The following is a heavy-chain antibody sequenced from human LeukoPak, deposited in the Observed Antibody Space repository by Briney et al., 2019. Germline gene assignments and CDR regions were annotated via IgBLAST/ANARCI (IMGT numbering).Heavy chain of an antibody. J-gene: IGHJ5*02. CDR1: GASIRSGDYY. Sequence: SETLSLTCTVSGASIRSGDYYWSWIRQPPGKGLEWIGYIYDSGSTYYNPSLKSRITISVDTSENRFSLKLSSVTATDTAVYYCASSIAVAGTLNWFDPWGQGTLVTVSS. CDR3: ASSIAVAGTLNWFDP. V-gene: IGHV4-30-4*01. D-gene: IGHD6-19*01. CDR2: IYDSGST.